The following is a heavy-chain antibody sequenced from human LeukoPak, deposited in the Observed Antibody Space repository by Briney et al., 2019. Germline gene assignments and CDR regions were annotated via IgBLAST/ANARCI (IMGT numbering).Heavy chain of an antibody. J-gene: IGHJ4*02. Sequence: ASVKVSCKASGYTFAGYYIHWMRQAPGQGLEWMGWINPKNGGTNYIQKFRGRVTMTTDTSTSTAYMELRSLRSDDTAVYYCARDLRTGSYYYDSSGYYFLTYDYWGQGTLVTVSS. CDR2: INPKNGGT. V-gene: IGHV1-2*02. CDR1: GYTFAGYY. CDR3: ARDLRTGSYYYDSSGYYFLTYDY. D-gene: IGHD3-22*01.